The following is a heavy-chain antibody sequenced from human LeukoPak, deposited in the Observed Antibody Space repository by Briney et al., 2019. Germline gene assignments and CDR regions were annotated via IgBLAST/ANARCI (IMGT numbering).Heavy chain of an antibody. J-gene: IGHJ4*02. V-gene: IGHV3-21*01. Sequence: GGSLRLSCAASGFTFSSYSMNWVRQAPGEGLEWVSSISSSSSYIYYADSVKGRFTISRDNAKNSLYLQMNSLRAEDTAVYYCARGNYYDSRVFDYWGQGTLVTVSS. CDR1: GFTFSSYS. CDR3: ARGNYYDSRVFDY. D-gene: IGHD3-22*01. CDR2: ISSSSSYI.